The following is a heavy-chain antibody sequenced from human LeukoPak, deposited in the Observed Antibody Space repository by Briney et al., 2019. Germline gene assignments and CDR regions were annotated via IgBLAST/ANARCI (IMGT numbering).Heavy chain of an antibody. D-gene: IGHD6-13*01. CDR1: GYSFTSYW. CDR2: IYPGDSDT. J-gene: IGHJ4*02. CDR3: ARVPPYYSSSWYYIDY. V-gene: IGHV5-51*01. Sequence: GESLKIFCKGSGYSFTSYWIGWVRQMPGKGLEWMGIIYPGDSDTRYSPSFQGQVTISADKSISTAYLQWSSLKASDTAMYYCARVPPYYSSSWYYIDYWGQGTLVTVSS.